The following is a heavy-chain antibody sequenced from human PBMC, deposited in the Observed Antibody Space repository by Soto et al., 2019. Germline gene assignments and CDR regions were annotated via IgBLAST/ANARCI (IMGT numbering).Heavy chain of an antibody. CDR2: IVGSGGST. J-gene: IGHJ4*02. CDR1: GFTFNTYA. D-gene: IGHD4-17*01. CDR3: AKSLWGDYTYFDY. V-gene: IGHV3-23*01. Sequence: GGSLRLSCAASGFTFNTYAMSWVRQAPGKGLEWVSGIVGSGGSTYYADYVKGRFTISRDNSKNTLYLQMNSLRAEGTAVYYCAKSLWGDYTYFDYWGQGTLVTVSS.